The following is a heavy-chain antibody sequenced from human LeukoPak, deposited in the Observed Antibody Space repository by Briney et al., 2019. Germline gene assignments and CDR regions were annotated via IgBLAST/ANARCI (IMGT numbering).Heavy chain of an antibody. CDR1: GGSISSYY. V-gene: IGHV4-4*07. CDR2: IYTSGST. CDR3: ARGPARDIVVVVAANPYYYGMDV. Sequence: KPSETLSLTCTVSGGSISSYYWSWIRQPAGKGLEWIGRIYTSGSTNYNPSLKSRVTISVDTSKNQFSLKLSSVTAADTAMYYCARGPARDIVVVVAANPYYYGMDVWGQGTTVTVSS. D-gene: IGHD2-15*01. J-gene: IGHJ6*02.